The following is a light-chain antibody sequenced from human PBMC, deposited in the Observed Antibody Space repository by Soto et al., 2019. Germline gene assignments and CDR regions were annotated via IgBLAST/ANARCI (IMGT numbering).Light chain of an antibody. CDR2: DAS. CDR3: QHYDSYSEA. V-gene: IGKV1-5*01. J-gene: IGKJ1*01. Sequence: MKQSLSTLSASVGDRVTITCRASQSISSWLAWYQQKPGKAPKLLIYDASSLESGVPSRFSGSGSGTEFTLTISSLQPDDFATYYCQHYDSYSEAFGQRSKV. CDR1: QSISSW.